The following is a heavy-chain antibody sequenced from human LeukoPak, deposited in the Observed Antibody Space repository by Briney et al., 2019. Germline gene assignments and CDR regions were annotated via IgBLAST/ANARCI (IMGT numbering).Heavy chain of an antibody. D-gene: IGHD4-23*01. V-gene: IGHV1-24*01. CDR1: GYTLTELS. CDR2: FDPEDGET. CDR3: ATGARTTVAYYYYYYMDV. J-gene: IGHJ6*03. Sequence: GASVKVSCKVSGYTLTELSMHWVRQAPGKGLEWMGGFDPEDGETIYAQKFQGRVTMTEDTSTDTAYMELSSLGSEDTAVYYCATGARTTVAYYYYYYMDVWGKGTTVTVSS.